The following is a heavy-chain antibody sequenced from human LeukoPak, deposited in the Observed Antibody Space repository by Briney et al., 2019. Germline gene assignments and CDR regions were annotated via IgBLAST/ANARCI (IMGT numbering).Heavy chain of an antibody. J-gene: IGHJ4*02. Sequence: PSETLSLTCAVSGYSIRSGHYWGWIRQSPGKGLEWIGSINHSGKTEYNQTLKSRVTLSVDTSKNQFSLQLRSVTAADRALYYCARSGDYIKEGFDYWGQGTQVTVSS. CDR1: GYSIRSGHY. CDR2: INHSGKT. V-gene: IGHV4-38-2*01. CDR3: ARSGDYIKEGFDY. D-gene: IGHD3-22*01.